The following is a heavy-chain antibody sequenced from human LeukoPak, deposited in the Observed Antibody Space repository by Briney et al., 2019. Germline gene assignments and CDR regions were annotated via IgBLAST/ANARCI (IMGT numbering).Heavy chain of an antibody. V-gene: IGHV4-39*07. Sequence: SETLSLTCTVSGDSISRSTYYWAWIRQPPGKGLEWIGEINHSGSTNYNPSLKSRVTISVDTSKNQFSLKLSSVTAADTAVYYCARWSHWSAVAGRNFVYWGQGTLVTVSS. J-gene: IGHJ4*02. CDR3: ARWSHWSAVAGRNFVY. D-gene: IGHD6-19*01. CDR2: INHSGST. CDR1: GDSISRSTYY.